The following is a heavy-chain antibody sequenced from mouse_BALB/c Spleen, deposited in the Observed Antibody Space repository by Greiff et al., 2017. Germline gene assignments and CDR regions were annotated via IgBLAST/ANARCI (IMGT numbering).Heavy chain of an antibody. CDR2: ISTYYGDA. CDR3: AREGGRDGEGFDS. J-gene: IGHJ2*01. Sequence: VKLVESGAELVRPGVSVKISCKGSGYTFTDYAMHWVKQSHATSLEWIGVISTYYGDASYNQKFKGKATMTVDKSSSTAYMELARLTSEDSAIYYSAREGGRDGEGFDSWGEGTTLTVSS. CDR1: GYTFTDYA. V-gene: IGHV1S137*01. D-gene: IGHD3-3*01.